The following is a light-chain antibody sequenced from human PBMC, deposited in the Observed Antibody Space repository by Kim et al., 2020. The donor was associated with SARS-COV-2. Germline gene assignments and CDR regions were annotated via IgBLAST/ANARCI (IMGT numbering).Light chain of an antibody. Sequence: STLCASVGDRVTVTCRASQYIARGLAWYRQEPGKAPKVLIYDASGVDSGVRSRFRGSGSGTEFTRTISGVQADDFASYYCQHRRTFGQGTKVDIK. V-gene: IGKV1-5*01. CDR3: QHRRT. CDR2: DAS. J-gene: IGKJ1*01. CDR1: QYIARG.